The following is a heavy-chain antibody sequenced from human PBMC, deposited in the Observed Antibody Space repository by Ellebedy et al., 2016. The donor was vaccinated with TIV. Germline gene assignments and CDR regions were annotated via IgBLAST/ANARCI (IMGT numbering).Heavy chain of an antibody. CDR3: VGFGVFNL. Sequence: GESLKISCAASGFTFSSYSMSWVRQAPGKGLEWVSYISSSGSTTFYADSVKGRFTISRENAKNALFLQMDGLRVDDSAVYYCVGFGVFNLWGQGAPVTVSS. CDR1: GFTFSSYS. D-gene: IGHD3-3*01. V-gene: IGHV3-48*04. CDR2: ISSSGSTT. J-gene: IGHJ4*02.